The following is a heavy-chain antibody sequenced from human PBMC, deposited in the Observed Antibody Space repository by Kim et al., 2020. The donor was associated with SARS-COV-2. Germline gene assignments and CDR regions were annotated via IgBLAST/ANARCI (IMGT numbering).Heavy chain of an antibody. CDR1: GGSISSGGYY. CDR2: IYYSGST. Sequence: SETLSLTCTVSGGSISSGGYYWSWIRQHPGKGLEWIGYIYYSGSTYYNPSLKSRVTISVDTSKNQFSLKLSSVTAADTAVYYCAREWPAENYGGNSNWFDPWGQGTLVTVSS. V-gene: IGHV4-31*03. J-gene: IGHJ5*02. D-gene: IGHD4-17*01. CDR3: AREWPAENYGGNSNWFDP.